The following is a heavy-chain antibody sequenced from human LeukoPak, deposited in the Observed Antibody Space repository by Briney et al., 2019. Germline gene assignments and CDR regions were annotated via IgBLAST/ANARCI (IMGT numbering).Heavy chain of an antibody. Sequence: GASVKVSCKASGYTFTSYGISWVRQAPGQGLEWMGWISAYNGNTNYAQKLQGRVTMTTDTSTSTAYMELRSLRSDDTAVYYCARAPGYCSGGSCYEGVDYWGQGTLVTVSS. CDR2: ISAYNGNT. J-gene: IGHJ4*02. CDR1: GYTFTSYG. D-gene: IGHD2-15*01. CDR3: ARAPGYCSGGSCYEGVDY. V-gene: IGHV1-18*01.